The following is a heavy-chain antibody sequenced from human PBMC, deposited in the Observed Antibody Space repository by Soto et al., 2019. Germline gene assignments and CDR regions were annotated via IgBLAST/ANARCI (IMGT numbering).Heavy chain of an antibody. V-gene: IGHV3-53*01. CDR1: GFNVNSDY. CDR2: IYSGETT. D-gene: IGHD2-21*02. J-gene: IGHJ4*02. CDR3: TRDGRGLGRLSLFEY. Sequence: GGSMRLSCAASGFNVNSDYMNWVRQTPGKGLEWVASIYSGETTYYADSVRGRFTISSDKSKNTLYFQLSSLRIEDTAVYYCTRDGRGLGRLSLFEYWGQGVLVTVSS.